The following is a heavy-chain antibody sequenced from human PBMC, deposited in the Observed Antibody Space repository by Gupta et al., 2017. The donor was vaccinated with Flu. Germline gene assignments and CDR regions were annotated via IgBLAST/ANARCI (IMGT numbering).Heavy chain of an antibody. J-gene: IGHJ4*02. V-gene: IGHV4-59*01. CDR3: ARVGSYGDYNPSYYFDY. CDR1: GGSISSYY. CDR2: IYYSGST. D-gene: IGHD4-17*01. Sequence: QVQLQESGPGLVKPSETLSLTCTVSGGSISSYYWSWIRQPPGKRLEWIGYIYYSGSTNYNPSLKSRVTISVDTSKNQFSLKLSSVTAADTAVYYCARVGSYGDYNPSYYFDYWGQGTLVTVSS.